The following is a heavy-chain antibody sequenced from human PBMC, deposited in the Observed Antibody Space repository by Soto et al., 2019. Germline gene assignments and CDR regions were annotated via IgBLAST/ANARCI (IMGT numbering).Heavy chain of an antibody. CDR1: GISLSSFW. CDR3: ARDPLIGNTDYGLDV. Sequence: GGSLRLSCAASGISLSSFWMHWVRKAPGKGLVWVSRINNDGSSTAYADSVKGRFTISRDNAKSTLYLQVTSLRAEDTAVYYCARDPLIGNTDYGLDVWSQGTTVTVSS. CDR2: INNDGSST. J-gene: IGHJ6*02. V-gene: IGHV3-74*01.